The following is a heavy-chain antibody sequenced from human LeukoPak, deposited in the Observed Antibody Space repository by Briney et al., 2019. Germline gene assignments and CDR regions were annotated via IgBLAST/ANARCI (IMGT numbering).Heavy chain of an antibody. D-gene: IGHD3-22*01. V-gene: IGHV3-21*01. CDR1: GFTFSSYA. CDR3: ARDTASYYYDSSGYYFDY. CDR2: ISSSSSYI. J-gene: IGHJ4*02. Sequence: GGSLRLSCAASGFTFSSYAMNWVRQAPGKGLEWVSSISSSSSYIYYADSVKGRFTISRDNAKNSLYLQMNSLRAEDTAVYYCARDTASYYYDSSGYYFDYWGQGTLVTVSS.